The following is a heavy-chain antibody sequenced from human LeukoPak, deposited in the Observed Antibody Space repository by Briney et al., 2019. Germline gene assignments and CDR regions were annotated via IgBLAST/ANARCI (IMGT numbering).Heavy chain of an antibody. V-gene: IGHV5-51*01. J-gene: IGHJ6*02. D-gene: IGHD5-24*01. CDR1: GYRLTKYW. CDR3: SRLGDDYITVGLDV. Sequence: HGESLKISCKGSGYRLTKYWIAWVRQIPGKGLEWMGIIHPDDSETRYSPSFQGQVTFSADKSITTAYLQWSSLKASDTAMYYCSRLGDDYITVGLDVWGQGTTVTVSS. CDR2: IHPDDSET.